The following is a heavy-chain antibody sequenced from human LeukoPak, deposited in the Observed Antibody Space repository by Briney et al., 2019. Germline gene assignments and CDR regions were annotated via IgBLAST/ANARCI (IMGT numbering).Heavy chain of an antibody. D-gene: IGHD1-1*01. CDR3: ARGAYASAWNAFDI. V-gene: IGHV4-59*02. CDR2: VYYTGSS. J-gene: IGHJ3*02. CDR1: GGSVRNYY. Sequence: PSETLSLTCSVSGGSVRNYYWNWIRQPPGKGLEWIGYVYYTGSSNSDPSLKSRVTMFVDTSKNQLSLRLSSVSALDTAVYYCARGAYASAWNAFDIWGPGTGVSVTS.